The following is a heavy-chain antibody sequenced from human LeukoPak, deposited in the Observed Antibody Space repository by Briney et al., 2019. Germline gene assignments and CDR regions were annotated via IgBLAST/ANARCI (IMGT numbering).Heavy chain of an antibody. D-gene: IGHD3-22*01. V-gene: IGHV4-39*07. CDR3: ASPYYDSSGMT. CDR1: GGSISSSSYY. J-gene: IGHJ5*02. Sequence: PSETLSLTCTVSGGSISSSSYYWGWIRQPPGKGLEWIGSIYHSGSTYYNPSLKSRVTISVDTSKNQFSLKLSSVTAADTAVYYCASPYYDSSGMTWGQGTLVTVSS. CDR2: IYHSGST.